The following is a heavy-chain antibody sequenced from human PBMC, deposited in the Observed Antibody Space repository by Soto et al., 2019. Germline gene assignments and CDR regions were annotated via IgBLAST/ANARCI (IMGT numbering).Heavy chain of an antibody. D-gene: IGHD3-22*01. CDR1: GFTFSSYG. J-gene: IGHJ6*02. CDR3: AKYLPVRRYYYYGMDV. V-gene: IGHV3-30*18. Sequence: QVQLVESGGGVVQPGRSLRLSCAASGFTFSSYGMHWVRQAPGKGLEWVAVISYDVSNKYYADSVKGRFTISRDNSKNTLYLQMNSLRAEDTAVYYCAKYLPVRRYYYYGMDVWGQGTTVTVSS. CDR2: ISYDVSNK.